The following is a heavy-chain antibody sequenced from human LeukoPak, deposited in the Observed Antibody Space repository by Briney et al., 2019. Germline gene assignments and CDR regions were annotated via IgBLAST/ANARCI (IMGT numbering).Heavy chain of an antibody. V-gene: IGHV4-30-4*01. CDR1: GGSISSGDYY. Sequence: PSETLSLTCTVSGGSISSGDYYWSWIRQPPGKGLEWIGYIYYSGSTYYNPSLKSRVTIPVDTSKNQFSLKLSSVTAADTAVYYCARDSYGSGSYTDYGMDVWGKGTTVTVSS. CDR3: ARDSYGSGSYTDYGMDV. D-gene: IGHD3-10*01. CDR2: IYYSGST. J-gene: IGHJ6*04.